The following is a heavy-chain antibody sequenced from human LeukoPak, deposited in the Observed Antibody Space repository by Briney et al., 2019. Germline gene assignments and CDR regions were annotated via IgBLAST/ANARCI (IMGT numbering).Heavy chain of an antibody. CDR2: ISGDGRDI. Sequence: GGTLRLSCAASAFTFSSYGMSWVRQAPGKGLEWVSAISGDGRDIFYADAVKGRFTISRDNSKNTVYLQMNSLRAEDTALYYCATDSYVSGSYYRLFYWGQGTLVTVSS. J-gene: IGHJ4*02. CDR3: ATDSYVSGSYYRLFY. D-gene: IGHD3-10*01. CDR1: AFTFSSYG. V-gene: IGHV3-23*01.